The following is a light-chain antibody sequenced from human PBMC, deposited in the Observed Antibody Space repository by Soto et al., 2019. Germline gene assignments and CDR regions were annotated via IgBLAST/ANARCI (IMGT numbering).Light chain of an antibody. V-gene: IGLV2-18*01. CDR2: EAS. CDR1: STDFVSYNR. J-gene: IGLJ1*01. Sequence: QSVLTQPPSVSVSPGQSVTSSCTGTSTDFVSYNRVSWYQQPPGTAPKLIIYEASNRPSGVPDRFSGSKSGNTASLTISGLQAADEADYYCSLYTSENTYVFGTGTKVTV. CDR3: SLYTSENTYV.